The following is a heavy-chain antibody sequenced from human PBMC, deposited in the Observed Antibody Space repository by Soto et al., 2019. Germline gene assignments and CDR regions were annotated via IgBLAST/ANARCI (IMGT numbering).Heavy chain of an antibody. V-gene: IGHV1-69*01. Sequence: QVQLGQSGAEVKKPGSSVQVSCQASGGTFSSYAISWVRQAPGQGLEWMGGIIPIFGTANYAQKFQGRVTITADESTSKAYMELSSLRSEDTAVYYCARVPYPLLDNWFDPWGQGTLVTVSS. D-gene: IGHD2-2*01. CDR3: ARVPYPLLDNWFDP. J-gene: IGHJ5*02. CDR1: GGTFSSYA. CDR2: IIPIFGTA.